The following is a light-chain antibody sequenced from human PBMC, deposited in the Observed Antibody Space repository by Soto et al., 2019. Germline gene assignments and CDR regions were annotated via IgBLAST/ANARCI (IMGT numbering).Light chain of an antibody. V-gene: IGLV2-14*03. J-gene: IGLJ2*01. CDR3: CSYTTSNTP. Sequence: QSALTQPAFVSGSPGQSITISCIGSSSDVGDYNHVSWYQQHPGKAPKLMIYDVSHRPSGVSNRFSGSKSGNTASLTISGLQTEDEADYYCCSYTTSNTPFGGGTKLTVL. CDR1: SSDVGDYNH. CDR2: DVS.